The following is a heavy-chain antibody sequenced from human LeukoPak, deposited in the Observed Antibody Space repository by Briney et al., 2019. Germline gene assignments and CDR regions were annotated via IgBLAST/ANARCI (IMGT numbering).Heavy chain of an antibody. D-gene: IGHD3-9*01. J-gene: IGHJ6*02. V-gene: IGHV3-74*01. CDR3: ARESNPPFYDILTGYYGGDYYGMDV. Sequence: PGGSLRLSCAASGFTFSSYWMNWVRQAPGKGLVWVSRIASDGSSTTYADSVKGRFSISRDNAKNTLYLQMNSLRVEDTAVYYCARESNPPFYDILTGYYGGDYYGMDVWGQGTTVTVSS. CDR1: GFTFSSYW. CDR2: IASDGSST.